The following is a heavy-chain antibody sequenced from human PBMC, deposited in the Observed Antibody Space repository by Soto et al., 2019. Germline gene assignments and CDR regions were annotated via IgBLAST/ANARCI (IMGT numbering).Heavy chain of an antibody. CDR1: GYTFTGYY. V-gene: IGHV1-2*02. CDR2: INPNSGGT. J-gene: IGHJ6*02. Sequence: GASVKVSCKASGYTFTGYYMHWVRQAPGQGLEWMGWINPNSGGTNYAQKFQGRVTMTADESTSTAYMELSSLRSEDTAVYYCARERWDIVVVVAATNYYGMDVWGQGTTVTVSS. CDR3: ARERWDIVVVVAATNYYGMDV. D-gene: IGHD2-15*01.